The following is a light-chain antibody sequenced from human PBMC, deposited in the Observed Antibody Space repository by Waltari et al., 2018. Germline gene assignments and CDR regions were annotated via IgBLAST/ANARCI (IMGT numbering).Light chain of an antibody. J-gene: IGLJ3*02. V-gene: IGLV2-14*03. CDR2: GVS. CDR3: NSYTSTNTRV. Sequence: QSALTQAASVSGSPGQPTTISCTGTSSDVGGYNYVSWYQQHPGKAPKLMIYGVSNRPSGVSNRFAGSKSGNTASLTISGLQAEDEADYYCNSYTSTNTRVFGGGTKLTVL. CDR1: SSDVGGYNY.